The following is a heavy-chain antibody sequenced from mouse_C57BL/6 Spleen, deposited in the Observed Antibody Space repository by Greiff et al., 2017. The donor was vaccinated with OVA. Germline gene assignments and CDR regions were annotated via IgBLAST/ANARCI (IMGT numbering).Heavy chain of an antibody. V-gene: IGHV5-12*01. J-gene: IGHJ4*01. D-gene: IGHD2-3*01. CDR1: GFTFSDYY. Sequence: EVMLVESGGGLVQPGGSLKLSCAASGFTFSDYYMYWVRQTPEKRLEWVAYISNGGGSTYYPDTVKGRFTISRDNAKNTLYLQMSRLKSEDTAMYYCVGGYYDYWGQGTSVTVSS. CDR2: ISNGGGST. CDR3: VGGYYDY.